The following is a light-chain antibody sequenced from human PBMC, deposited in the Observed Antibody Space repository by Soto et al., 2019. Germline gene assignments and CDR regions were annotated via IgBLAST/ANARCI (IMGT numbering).Light chain of an antibody. CDR2: STS. J-gene: IGKJ5*01. CDR3: QQYKDWPPLT. CDR1: QRFGSSN. V-gene: IGKV3-20*01. Sequence: EIVLTQSPGTLSLSTGERGTLSCRASQRFGSSNLAWYQQKPGQAPRLLIYSTSSRATGIPDRFSGSGSGTDFTLTISSLQSEDFAVYYCQQYKDWPPLTFGQGTRLEIK.